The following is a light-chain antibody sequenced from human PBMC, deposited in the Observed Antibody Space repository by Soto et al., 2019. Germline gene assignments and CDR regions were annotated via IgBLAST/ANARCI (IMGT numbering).Light chain of an antibody. J-gene: IGLJ2*01. CDR2: EGI. V-gene: IGLV2-23*03. CDR1: SSDVGSYNL. CDR3: CSYAGDNGFMV. Sequence: QSALTQPASVSGSPGQSITISCTGTSSDVGSYNLVSWYQQHPGKAPKLMIYEGIKCPSGVSNRFSGSKSGNTASLTISGLQGEKGTDYACCSYAGDNGFMVFGGGTKL.